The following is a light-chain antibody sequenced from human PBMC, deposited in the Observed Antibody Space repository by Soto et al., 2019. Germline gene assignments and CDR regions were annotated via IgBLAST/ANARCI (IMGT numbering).Light chain of an antibody. J-gene: IGKJ1*01. CDR2: DTS. CDR3: QQCGVSPWT. Sequence: EFVLTQSPVTLSLSPGEGATLSCRASQSVGSTSLAWYQQKPGQAPRLLIYDTSSRATGIPARFSGSGSGTDFTLTISRLEPEDFAVYYCQQCGVSPWTFGQGTKVEI. V-gene: IGKV3-20*01. CDR1: QSVGSTS.